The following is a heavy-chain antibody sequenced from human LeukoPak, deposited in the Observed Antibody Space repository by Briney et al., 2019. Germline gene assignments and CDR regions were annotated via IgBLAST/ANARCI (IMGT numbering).Heavy chain of an antibody. CDR2: IDGSGGTT. CDR3: AKAHCSSTSCSSADN. V-gene: IGHV3-23*01. D-gene: IGHD2-2*01. Sequence: GGSLRLSCAASGFTFTRNAMAWVRQAPGKGLEWVSAIDGSGGTTYSADSVKGRVTISRVQSTNTVYLQMNSLRADDTAVYYCAKAHCSSTSCSSADNGGQGTVVSVPS. J-gene: IGHJ4*02. CDR1: GFTFTRNA.